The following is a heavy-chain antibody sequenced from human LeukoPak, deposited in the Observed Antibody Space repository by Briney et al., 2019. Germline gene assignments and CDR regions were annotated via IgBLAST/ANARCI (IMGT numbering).Heavy chain of an antibody. V-gene: IGHV3-30*02. CDR1: GFTFSSYG. D-gene: IGHD1-1*01. J-gene: IGHJ4*02. CDR3: AKTTGAPAPYDY. CDR2: IRYDGSNK. Sequence: WGSLRLSCAASGFTFSSYGMHWVRQAPGKELEWVAFIRYDGSNKYYADSVKGRFTISRDNSKNTLYLQMNSLRAEDTAVYYCAKTTGAPAPYDYWGQGTLVTVSS.